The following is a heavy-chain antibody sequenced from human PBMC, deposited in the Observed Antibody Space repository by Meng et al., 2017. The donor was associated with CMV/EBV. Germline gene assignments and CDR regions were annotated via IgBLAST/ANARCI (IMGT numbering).Heavy chain of an antibody. CDR2: IRSKAYGGTT. V-gene: IGHV3-49*04. CDR1: GFTFGDYA. Sequence: GESLKISCTASGFTFGDYAMSWVRQAPGKGLEWVGFIRSKAYGGTTEYAASVKGRFTISRDDSKSIAYLQMNSLKTEDTAVYYCTRARPHDIVVVPAALYYYYGMDVWGQGTTVTVSS. J-gene: IGHJ6*02. D-gene: IGHD2-2*01. CDR3: TRARPHDIVVVPAALYYYYGMDV.